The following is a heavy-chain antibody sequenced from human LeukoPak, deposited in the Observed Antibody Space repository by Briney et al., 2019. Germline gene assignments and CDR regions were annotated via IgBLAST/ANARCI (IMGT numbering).Heavy chain of an antibody. CDR2: IYYSGST. J-gene: IGHJ5*02. Sequence: SETLSLTCTVSGGSISSYYWSWIRQPPGKGLEWIGYIYYSGSTNYNPSLKSRVTISVDTSKNQFSLKLSSVTAADTAVYYCARYYYGSGSYPCWFDPWGQRTLVTVSS. V-gene: IGHV4-59*01. CDR3: ARYYYGSGSYPCWFDP. D-gene: IGHD3-10*01. CDR1: GGSISSYY.